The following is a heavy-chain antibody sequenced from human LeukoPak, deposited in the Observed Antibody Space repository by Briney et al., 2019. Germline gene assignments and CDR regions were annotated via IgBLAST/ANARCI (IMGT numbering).Heavy chain of an antibody. CDR1: GGSINSGSYY. CDR3: ASNSRYYGSGLFDY. J-gene: IGHJ4*02. V-gene: IGHV4-61*02. D-gene: IGHD3-10*01. CDR2: IYSSGST. Sequence: SQTLSLTCTVSGGSINSGSYYWSWIRQPAGKGLEWIGRIYSSGSTNYNPSLKSRVTISVDTSKNQFSLKLSSVTAADTAVYYCASNSRYYGSGLFDYWGQGTLVTVSS.